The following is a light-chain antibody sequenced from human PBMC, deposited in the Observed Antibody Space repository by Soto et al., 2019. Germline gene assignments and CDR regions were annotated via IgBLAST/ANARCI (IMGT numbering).Light chain of an antibody. CDR3: ASYAGNNNPVI. J-gene: IGLJ2*01. CDR1: SSDVGSYNR. CDR2: EVN. Sequence: QSALTQPPSVSGSPGQSVTISCTGTSSDVGSYNRVSWYQQPPGTAPKLMIYEVNRRPSGVPDRFSGSKSGNTASLTISGLQTDDEADYYCASYAGNNNPVIFGGGTKLTVL. V-gene: IGLV2-18*02.